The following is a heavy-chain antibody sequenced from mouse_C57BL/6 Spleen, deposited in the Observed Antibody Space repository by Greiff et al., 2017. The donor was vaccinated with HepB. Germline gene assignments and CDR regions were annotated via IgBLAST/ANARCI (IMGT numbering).Heavy chain of an antibody. CDR2: IYPGDGDT. D-gene: IGHD2-2*01. J-gene: IGHJ3*01. V-gene: IGHV1-82*01. CDR1: GYAFSSSW. CDR3: ARDYGYDGSFAY. Sequence: QVQLQQSGPELVKPGASVKISCKASGYAFSSSWMNWVKQRPGKGLEWIGRIYPGDGDTNYNGKFKGKATLTADKSSSTAYMQLSSLTSEDSAVYFCARDYGYDGSFAYWGQGTLVTVSA.